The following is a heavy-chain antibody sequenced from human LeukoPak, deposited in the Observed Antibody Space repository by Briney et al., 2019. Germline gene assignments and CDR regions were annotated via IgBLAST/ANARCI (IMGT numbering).Heavy chain of an antibody. CDR1: GFTFSSHA. CDR3: AKDLSPESNRLSPFDY. J-gene: IGHJ4*02. Sequence: GGSLRLSCAASGFTFSSHAMSWVRQAPGKGLEWVSAITGSGGTTKYADSVKGRFTISRDSSKNTLDLQMNSLRAEDTAIFYCAKDLSPESNRLSPFDYWGQGPLVTVSS. CDR2: ITGSGGTT. D-gene: IGHD3-16*02. V-gene: IGHV3-23*01.